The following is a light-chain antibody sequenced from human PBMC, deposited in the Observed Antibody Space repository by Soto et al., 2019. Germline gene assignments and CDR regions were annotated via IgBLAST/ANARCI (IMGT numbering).Light chain of an antibody. CDR1: SNDVGSYNL. V-gene: IGLV2-23*02. J-gene: IGLJ1*01. Sequence: QSVLTQPASVSGSPGQSITISCTGTSNDVGSYNLVSWYQQHPGKAPKLMIYEVNKRPSGVSNRFSGSKSGNTASLTIFGLQAEDEADYYCCSYTSGSTYVFGTGTKVTVL. CDR2: EVN. CDR3: CSYTSGSTYV.